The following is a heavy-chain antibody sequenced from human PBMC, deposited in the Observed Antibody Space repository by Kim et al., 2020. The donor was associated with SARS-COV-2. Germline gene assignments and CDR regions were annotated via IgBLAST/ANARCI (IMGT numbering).Heavy chain of an antibody. J-gene: IGHJ4*02. D-gene: IGHD2-2*02. CDR1: GYSFTSYW. CDR3: ARQDIFCSSTSCYRDVLDY. V-gene: IGHV5-51*01. CDR2: IYPGDSDT. Sequence: GESLKISCKGSGYSFTSYWIGWVRQMPGKGLEWMGIIYPGDSDTRYSPSFQGQVTISADKSISTAYLQWSSLKASDTAMYYCARQDIFCSSTSCYRDVLDYWGQGTLVTVSS.